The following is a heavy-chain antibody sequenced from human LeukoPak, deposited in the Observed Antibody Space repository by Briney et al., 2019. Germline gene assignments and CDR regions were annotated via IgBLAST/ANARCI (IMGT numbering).Heavy chain of an antibody. Sequence: ASVKVSCKAPGYTFTSYYMHWVRQAPGQGLEWMGIINSSGGSTNYAQKFQGRVTMTRNTSISTAYMELSSLRSEDTAVYYCARGRGSSTSHISDYWGQGTLVTVSS. CDR1: GYTFTSYY. CDR3: ARGRGSSTSHISDY. V-gene: IGHV1-46*01. CDR2: INSSGGST. J-gene: IGHJ4*02. D-gene: IGHD2-2*01.